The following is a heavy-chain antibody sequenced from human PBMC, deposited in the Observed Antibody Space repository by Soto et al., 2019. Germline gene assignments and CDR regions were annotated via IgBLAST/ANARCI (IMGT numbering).Heavy chain of an antibody. D-gene: IGHD6-19*01. CDR3: ARATRAVAGLDWFDP. CDR1: GGSISSGGYS. J-gene: IGHJ5*02. Sequence: SETLSLTCAVSGGSISSGGYSWSWIRQPPGKGLEWIGYIYHSGSTYYNPSLKSRVTISVDRSKNQFSLKLSSVTAADTAVYYCARATRAVAGLDWFDPWGQGTLVTAPQ. V-gene: IGHV4-30-2*01. CDR2: IYHSGST.